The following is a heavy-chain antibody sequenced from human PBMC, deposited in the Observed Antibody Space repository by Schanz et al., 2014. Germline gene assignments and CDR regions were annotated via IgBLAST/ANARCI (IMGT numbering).Heavy chain of an antibody. CDR3: ARYGNYYGSRKYYKTPYYFDY. CDR1: GFTVSSDH. CDR2: IYASGAT. D-gene: IGHD3-10*01. V-gene: IGHV3-66*01. J-gene: IGHJ4*02. Sequence: EVQLVESGGGFVQPGGSLGLSCVVSGFTVSSDHMSWVRQAPGKGLEWVSTIYASGATYYADSVKRRFTISRDISKNTLHLQETSLRAEDTAIYYCARYGNYYGSRKYYKTPYYFDYWGQGTLVTVSS.